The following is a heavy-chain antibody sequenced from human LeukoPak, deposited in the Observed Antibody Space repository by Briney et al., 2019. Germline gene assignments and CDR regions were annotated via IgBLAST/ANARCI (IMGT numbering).Heavy chain of an antibody. D-gene: IGHD1-14*01. CDR3: ARAPHTSPTDYYFDY. Sequence: PSETLSLTCNVSGDSVTRDNFYWAWIRQPPGKGPEWIGTVYRSGSAYHNPSLKSRLTISIDTSKNQFSLKLTSVTAADTALYFCARAPHTSPTDYYFDYWGQGTLVTVSS. CDR1: GDSVTRDNFY. CDR2: VYRSGSA. J-gene: IGHJ4*02. V-gene: IGHV4-39*07.